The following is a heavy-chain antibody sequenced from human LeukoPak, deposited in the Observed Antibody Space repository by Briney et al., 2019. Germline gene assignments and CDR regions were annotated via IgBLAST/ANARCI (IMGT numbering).Heavy chain of an antibody. CDR1: GFTFSSYE. CDR3: AKDYAVGSIDY. D-gene: IGHD3-16*01. Sequence: ARGSLRLSCEASGFTFSSYEMNWVRQAPGKGLEWISYISSSGSTRYYADSVKGRFTISRDNSKNTVSLQMESLRAEDTALYYCAKDYAVGSIDYWGQGTLVTVSS. CDR2: ISSSGSTR. J-gene: IGHJ4*02. V-gene: IGHV3-48*03.